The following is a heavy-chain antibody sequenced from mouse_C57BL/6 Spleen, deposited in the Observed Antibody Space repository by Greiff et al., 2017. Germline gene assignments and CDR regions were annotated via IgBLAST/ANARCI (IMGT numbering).Heavy chain of an antibody. V-gene: IGHV3-6*01. D-gene: IGHD4-1*01. CDR3: ARALGRRYFDV. J-gene: IGHJ1*03. CDR1: GYSITSGYY. Sequence: VQLQQSGPGLVKPSQSLSLTCSVTGYSITSGYYWNWIRQFPGNKLEWMGYISYDGSNNYNPSLKNRISITRDTSKNQFFLKLNSVTTEDTATYYCARALGRRYFDVWGTGTTVTVSS. CDR2: ISYDGSN.